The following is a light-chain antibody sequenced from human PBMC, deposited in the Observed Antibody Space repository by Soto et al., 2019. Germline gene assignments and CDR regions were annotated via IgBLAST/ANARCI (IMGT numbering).Light chain of an antibody. CDR1: QSISNY. J-gene: IGKJ1*01. V-gene: IGKV1-39*01. CDR3: QQSYSMPRT. CDR2: AAS. Sequence: DIQMTRSPSSLSASVGDRITITCRASQSISNYLNWYQQKPGKAPKLLIYAASSLQSGVPSRFSGSGSGTDFTLTISSLQPEDFATYSCQQSYSMPRTFGQGTKVEIK.